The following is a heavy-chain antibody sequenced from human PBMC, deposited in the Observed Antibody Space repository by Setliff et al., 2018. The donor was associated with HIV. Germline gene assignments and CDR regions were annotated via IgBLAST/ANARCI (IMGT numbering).Heavy chain of an antibody. V-gene: IGHV4-39*01. CDR1: GGSLNSGAYY. Sequence: PSETLSLTCTVSGGSLNSGAYYWGWVRQPPGKGLEWIGNVYYSGTTYYNPSLKSRVTISVDTSKNQFSLKLKSVTAADTAVYYCATSAESGFGIHWGVFNIWGQGTRVTVSS. CDR2: VYYSGTT. CDR3: ATSAESGFGIHWGVFNI. J-gene: IGHJ3*02. D-gene: IGHD3-10*01.